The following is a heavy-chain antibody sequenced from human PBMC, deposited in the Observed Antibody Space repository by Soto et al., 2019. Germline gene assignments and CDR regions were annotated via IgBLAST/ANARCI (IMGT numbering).Heavy chain of an antibody. J-gene: IGHJ4*02. D-gene: IGHD2-21*01. CDR3: ARAYYYGGSGSLDY. CDR2: IYYSGST. Sequence: PSETLSLTCTVSGGSISSGDYFWSWIRQPPGKGLEWIGNIYYSGSTYYNPSLQSRVSMSVDTSKNQFSLKLSSVTAAETAVYYCARAYYYGGSGSLDYWGQGALVTVSS. CDR1: GGSISSGDYF. V-gene: IGHV4-30-4*01.